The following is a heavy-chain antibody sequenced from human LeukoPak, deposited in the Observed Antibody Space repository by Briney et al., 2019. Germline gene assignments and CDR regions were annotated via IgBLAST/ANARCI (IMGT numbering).Heavy chain of an antibody. Sequence: PGRSLRLCCPASGFTLSTYGKHWVRQAPGKGLEWVAVISYDGTNEYYTDSVTGRFTISRNNSKNTLYLQMNSLRPEDMAVYYCAKDQSRKWGMGERYYDYWGQGAQVTVSS. V-gene: IGHV3-30*18. CDR1: GFTLSTYG. CDR2: ISYDGTNE. CDR3: AKDQSRKWGMGERYYDY. D-gene: IGHD1-26*01. J-gene: IGHJ4*02.